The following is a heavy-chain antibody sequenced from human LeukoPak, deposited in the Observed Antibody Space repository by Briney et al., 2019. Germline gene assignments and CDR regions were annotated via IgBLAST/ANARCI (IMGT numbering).Heavy chain of an antibody. CDR2: INKDGGEK. D-gene: IGHD1-26*01. CDR3: ARDPVEWELLLDY. V-gene: IGHV3-7*01. Sequence: GGSLRLSCAASGFTFSSYWMSWVRQAPGKGLEWVANINKDGGEKYYVDSVKGRFSISRDNARNSVYLQMASLRVEDTADYYCARDPVEWELLLDYWGQGTLVTVSS. CDR1: GFTFSSYW. J-gene: IGHJ4*02.